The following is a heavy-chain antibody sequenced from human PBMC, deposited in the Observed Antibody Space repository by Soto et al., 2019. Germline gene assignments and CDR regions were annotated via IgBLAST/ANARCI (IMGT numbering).Heavy chain of an antibody. CDR1: GYIFIHYY. CDR2: INPNGGST. Sequence: QVQLVQSGAEVKKPGASVKVSCKASGYIFIHYYIHWVRQAPGQGLEWMAIINPNGGSTNYAQKFQGRVTVTSDTSASTVSMELHSLGSDATAVYFCERSLLQGDFWGQGTLVTVSS. D-gene: IGHD2-21*01. V-gene: IGHV1-46*01. CDR3: ERSLLQGDF. J-gene: IGHJ4*02.